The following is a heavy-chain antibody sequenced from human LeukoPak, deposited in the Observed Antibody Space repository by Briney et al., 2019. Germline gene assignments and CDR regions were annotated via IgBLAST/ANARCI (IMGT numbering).Heavy chain of an antibody. V-gene: IGHV3-74*01. CDR2: INSDGSST. J-gene: IGHJ5*02. Sequence: GGSLRLSCAASGFTFDDYAMHWVRQAPGKGLVWVSRINSDGSSTSYADSVKGRFTISRDNAKNTLYLQMNSLRAEDTAVYYCAREAWPVGFDPWGQGTLVTVSS. CDR1: GFTFDDYA. D-gene: IGHD5-24*01. CDR3: AREAWPVGFDP.